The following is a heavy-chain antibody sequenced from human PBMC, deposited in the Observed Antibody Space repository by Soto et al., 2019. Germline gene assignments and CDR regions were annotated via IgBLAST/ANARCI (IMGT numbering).Heavy chain of an antibody. CDR1: GFTFSSYA. Sequence: LRLSCAASGFTFSSYAMHWVRQAPGKGLEYVSAISSNGGSTYYANSVKGRFTISRDNSKNTLYLQMGSLRAEDMAVYYCARCVVVVVATYGMDVWGQGTTVTVSS. J-gene: IGHJ6*02. CDR2: ISSNGGST. CDR3: ARCVVVVVATYGMDV. V-gene: IGHV3-64*01. D-gene: IGHD2-15*01.